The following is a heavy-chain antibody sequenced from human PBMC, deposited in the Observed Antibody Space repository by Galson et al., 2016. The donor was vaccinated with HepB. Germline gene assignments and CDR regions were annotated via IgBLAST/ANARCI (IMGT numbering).Heavy chain of an antibody. CDR2: ISGYNGNT. Sequence: SVKVSCKASGYGFTSFAITWVRQAPGQGLEWMGWISGYNGNTNYAQNLQGRVNMTIETSTNTVYMELRSLTSDDTAVYFCARGSKTAGVDWGQGTLVTVSS. D-gene: IGHD6-19*01. CDR1: GYGFTSFA. J-gene: IGHJ1*01. CDR3: ARGSKTAGVD. V-gene: IGHV1-18*01.